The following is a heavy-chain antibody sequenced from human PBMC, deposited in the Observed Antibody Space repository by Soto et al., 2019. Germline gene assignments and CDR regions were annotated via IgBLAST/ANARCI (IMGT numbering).Heavy chain of an antibody. D-gene: IGHD2-15*01. CDR2: INPSGGST. J-gene: IGHJ5*02. CDR1: GYTFTSYY. CDR3: ARGTIVVVVAATLPNLSWFDP. Sequence: ASVKVSCKASGYTFTSYYMHWVRQAPGQGLEWMGIINPSGGSTSYAQKFQGRVTMTRDTSTSTVYMELSSLRSEDTAVYYCARGTIVVVVAATLPNLSWFDPWGQGTLVTVSS. V-gene: IGHV1-46*01.